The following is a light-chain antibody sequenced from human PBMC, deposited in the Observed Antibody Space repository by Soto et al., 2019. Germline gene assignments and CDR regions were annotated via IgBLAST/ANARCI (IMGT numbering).Light chain of an antibody. J-gene: IGLJ2*01. V-gene: IGLV1-47*01. CDR2: RNN. CDR3: AARDDSLSGPV. Sequence: QSVLTQPPSASGTPGQRVTISCSGSSSNIGSNYVYWYQQLPGTAPKLLIYRNNERPSGVPDRFSGSKSGTSASLAISGLRSEDEADYYCAARDDSLSGPVFGGGTKVTVL. CDR1: SSNIGSNY.